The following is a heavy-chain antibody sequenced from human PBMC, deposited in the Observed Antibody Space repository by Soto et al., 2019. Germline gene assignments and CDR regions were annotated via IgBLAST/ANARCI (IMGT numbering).Heavy chain of an antibody. CDR1: GYTSNNYA. CDR2: INACNGNT. V-gene: IGHV1-18*01. D-gene: IGHD2-15*01. CDR3: ARETPLGWFDP. J-gene: IGHJ5*02. Sequence: ASVKVSCKASGYTSNNYAMHWVRQAPGQGLEWMGWINACNGNTNYAQKLQGRVTMTTDTSTSTAYMELRSLRSDDTAVYYCARETPLGWFDPWGQGTLVTVSS.